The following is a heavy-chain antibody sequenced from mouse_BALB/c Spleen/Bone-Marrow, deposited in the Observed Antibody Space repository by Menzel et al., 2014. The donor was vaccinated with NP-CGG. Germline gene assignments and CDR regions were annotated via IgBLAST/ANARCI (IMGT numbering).Heavy chain of an antibody. CDR1: GYTFTEHA. J-gene: IGHJ4*01. CDR2: IYPGNGDI. V-gene: IGHV1S53*02. CDR3: NSSCAYYGYYGAMDY. Sequence: QVQLQQSDAGLVKPGASVKISCKASGYTFTEHAIHWVQQKPEQGLEWIGYIYPGNGDIKYNEKFKGKATLTADKSYSTANMQLNSLTSEVSAVYFCNSSCAYYGYYGAMDYWGQGTSVTVSS. D-gene: IGHD2-10*01.